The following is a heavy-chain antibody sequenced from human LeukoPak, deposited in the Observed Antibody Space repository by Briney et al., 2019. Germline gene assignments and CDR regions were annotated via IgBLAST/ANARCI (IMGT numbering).Heavy chain of an antibody. CDR3: ARDIIRFPDFDP. J-gene: IGHJ5*02. CDR1: GFTFSSYA. Sequence: PGRSLRLSCAASGFTFSSYAMHWVRQAPGKGLEWVAVISYDGSNKYYADSVKGRFTISRDNSKNTLYLQMNSLRAEDTAVYYCARDIIRFPDFDPWGQGTLVTVSS. V-gene: IGHV3-30-3*01. D-gene: IGHD3-3*01. CDR2: ISYDGSNK.